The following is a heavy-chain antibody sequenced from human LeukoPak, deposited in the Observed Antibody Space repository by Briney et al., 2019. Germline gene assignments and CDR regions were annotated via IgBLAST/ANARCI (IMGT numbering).Heavy chain of an antibody. CDR2: ISPSGDIT. V-gene: IGHV3-23*01. D-gene: IGHD1-1*01. J-gene: IGHJ6*03. CDR3: AKDSGWKGHGYYYMDV. Sequence: PGGSLRLSCAGSGFTFSSHGMDWVRQAPGKGLEWVSGISPSGDITYYADSVKGRFTISRDNSKNTLYLQMNSLRAEDTAVYYCAKDSGWKGHGYYYMDVWGKGTTVTISS. CDR1: GFTFSSHG.